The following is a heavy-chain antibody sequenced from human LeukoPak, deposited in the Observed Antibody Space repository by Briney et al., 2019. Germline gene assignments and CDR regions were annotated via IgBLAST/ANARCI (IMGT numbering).Heavy chain of an antibody. D-gene: IGHD3-3*01. CDR1: GFTFGTYE. V-gene: IGHV3-7*01. Sequence: GGSLGLSCAASGFTFGTYEMNWVRQAPGKGLEGVANIKQDGSEKYYVDSVKGRFTISRENAKNSLYLQMKSLRAEDTAVYYCARVGYDFWSGYYSIYYYYYMDVWGKGTTVTVSS. CDR2: IKQDGSEK. CDR3: ARVGYDFWSGYYSIYYYYYMDV. J-gene: IGHJ6*03.